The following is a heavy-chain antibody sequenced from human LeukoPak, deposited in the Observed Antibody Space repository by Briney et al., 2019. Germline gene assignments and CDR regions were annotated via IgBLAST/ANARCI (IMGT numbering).Heavy chain of an antibody. CDR2: IYYSGST. CDR1: GGSISSYY. CDR3: ARDAGRNGDYVWSSDAFDI. Sequence: SETLSLTCTVSGGSISSYYWSWIRQPPGKGLERIGYIYYSGSTNYNPSLKSRVTISVDTSKNQFSLKLSSVTAADTAVYYCARDAGRNGDYVWSSDAFDIWGQGTMVTVSS. D-gene: IGHD4-17*01. V-gene: IGHV4-59*01. J-gene: IGHJ3*02.